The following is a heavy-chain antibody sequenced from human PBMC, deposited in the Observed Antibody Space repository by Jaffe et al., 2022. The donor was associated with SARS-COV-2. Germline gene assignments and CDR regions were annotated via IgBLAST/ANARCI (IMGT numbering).Heavy chain of an antibody. D-gene: IGHD6-13*01. J-gene: IGHJ6*02. CDR2: IDPSDSYT. CDR3: ARQKGLQQLVITMDV. Sequence: EVQLVQSGAEVKKPGESLRISCKGSGYSFTSYWISWVRQMPGKGLEWMGRIDPSDSYTNYSPSFQGHVTISADKSISTAYLQWSSLKASDTAMYYCARQKGLQQLVITMDVWGQGTTVTVSS. CDR1: GYSFTSYW. V-gene: IGHV5-10-1*03.